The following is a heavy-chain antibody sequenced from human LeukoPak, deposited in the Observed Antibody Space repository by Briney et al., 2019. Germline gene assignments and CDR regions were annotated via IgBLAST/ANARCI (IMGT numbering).Heavy chain of an antibody. CDR1: GDTFSSFH. CDR2: IFQTGST. Sequence: SETLSLTCGASGDTFSSFHLHWIRQPPGKGLEWIGYIFQTGSTKYNPSLVRRLTMSVDTSKNQFSLHLTSVTAAHTAVCCCAKVPGRYVEFLWYFDLWGRGTVVSVSS. J-gene: IGHJ2*01. D-gene: IGHD3-9*01. V-gene: IGHV4-59*01. CDR3: AKVPGRYVEFLWYFDL.